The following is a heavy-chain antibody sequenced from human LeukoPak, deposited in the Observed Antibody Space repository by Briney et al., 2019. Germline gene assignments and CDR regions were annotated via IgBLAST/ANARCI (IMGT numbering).Heavy chain of an antibody. D-gene: IGHD2-15*01. CDR1: GFTFTSYD. Sequence: GRSLRLSCAASGFTFTSYDMHWVRQAPGKGLEWVALIWYDGNNTYYADSVKGRFTISRDTSKSTLYLQMNSLRAEDTAVYFCASRHCSGGGCYFAGADPFDYWGQGTLVTVSS. J-gene: IGHJ4*02. V-gene: IGHV3-33*01. CDR3: ASRHCSGGGCYFAGADPFDY. CDR2: IWYDGNNT.